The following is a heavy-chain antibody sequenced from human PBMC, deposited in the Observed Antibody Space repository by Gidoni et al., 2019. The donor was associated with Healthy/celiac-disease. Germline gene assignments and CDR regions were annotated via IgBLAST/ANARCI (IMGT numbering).Heavy chain of an antibody. D-gene: IGHD5-12*01. V-gene: IGHV3-7*01. CDR2: IKQDGSVR. J-gene: IGHJ6*02. CDR1: GFTFVCYW. Sequence: EVQLVESGGGLVQPGGSLRLSCAASGFTFVCYWRSWVRQAPGKGLEWVVNIKQDGSVRYYVDSVKGRFTISRDNAKNSLYLQMNSLRAEDTAVYYCAREGRDGYNYGYYYGMDVWGQGTTVTVSS. CDR3: AREGRDGYNYGYYYGMDV.